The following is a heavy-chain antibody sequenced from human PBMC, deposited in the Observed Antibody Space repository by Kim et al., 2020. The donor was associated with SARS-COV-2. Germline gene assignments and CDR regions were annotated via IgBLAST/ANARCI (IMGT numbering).Heavy chain of an antibody. V-gene: IGHV3-21*01. D-gene: IGHD1-26*01. J-gene: IGHJ6*02. Sequence: SVKGRFTISRDNAKNSLYLQMNSLRAEDTAVYYCARAKLNEEGYYYGMDVWGQGTTVTVSS. CDR3: ARAKLNEEGYYYGMDV.